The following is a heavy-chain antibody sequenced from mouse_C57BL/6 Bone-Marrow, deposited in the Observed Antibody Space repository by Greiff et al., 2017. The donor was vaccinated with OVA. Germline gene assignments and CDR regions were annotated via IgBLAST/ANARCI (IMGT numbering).Heavy chain of an antibody. CDR2: IDPENGDT. Sequence: VQLQQSGAELVRPGASVKLSCTASGFNIKDDYMHWVKQRPEQGLEWIGWIDPENGDTAYASKFQGKATIPADTSSNTACLQLSSLTSEDTAVYYCTTWGITTLFDYWGQGTTLTVSA. J-gene: IGHJ2*01. CDR1: GFNIKDDY. D-gene: IGHD2-4*01. V-gene: IGHV14-4*01. CDR3: TTWGITTLFDY.